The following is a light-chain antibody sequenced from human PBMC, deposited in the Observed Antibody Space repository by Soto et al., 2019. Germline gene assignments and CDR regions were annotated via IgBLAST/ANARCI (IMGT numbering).Light chain of an antibody. CDR2: KVS. Sequence: VVMTHSPLALPATLVHAASISCRSIHMLANRDGIAYFSWFQQRPGRAPRRLIYKVSNRDSGVPARFSGSGSGTDFALKISRVEAEDVGVYYCMKGTHWPINFGQGTRLEIK. J-gene: IGKJ5*01. V-gene: IGKV2-30*01. CDR3: MKGTHWPIN. CDR1: HMLANRDGIAY.